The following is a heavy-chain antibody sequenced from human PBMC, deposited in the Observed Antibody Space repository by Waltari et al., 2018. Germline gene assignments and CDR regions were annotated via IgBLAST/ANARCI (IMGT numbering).Heavy chain of an antibody. CDR2: NNLGDIN. J-gene: IGHJ1*01. D-gene: IGHD3-9*01. Sequence: QVQLQQWGAGLVRPSETLSLTCDVYGVFLTDYYWTWIRQSPGKGLEWIGENNLGDINDYNPALENVVTILSDKSKNHSSLRRDSVSAADTAVYYCVTGPRDKWVGRYSGEFFHHWGPGTLVTVSS. V-gene: IGHV4-34*02. CDR3: VTGPRDKWVGRYSGEFFHH. CDR1: GVFLTDYY.